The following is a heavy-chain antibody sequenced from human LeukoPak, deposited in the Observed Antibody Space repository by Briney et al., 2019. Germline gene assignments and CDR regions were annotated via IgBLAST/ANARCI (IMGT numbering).Heavy chain of an antibody. V-gene: IGHV1-46*01. CDR3: ARVLLQYYDSSGYDAFDS. CDR2: IYSSGANT. D-gene: IGHD3-22*01. J-gene: IGHJ4*02. Sequence: GASVKVSCKASGFTFTNDDIHWVRQAPGQGLEWMGMIYSSGANTRYAQRFQGRVTMTSDTSTSTVFMELRSLRSEDTAVYYCARVLLQYYDSSGYDAFDSWGQGTLVTVSS. CDR1: GFTFTNDD.